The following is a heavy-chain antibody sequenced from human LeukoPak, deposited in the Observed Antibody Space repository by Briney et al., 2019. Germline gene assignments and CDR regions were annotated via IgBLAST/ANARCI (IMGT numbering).Heavy chain of an antibody. CDR2: IYPGDSDT. J-gene: IGHJ4*02. CDR3: ARGVYYYDSGGYSNFDY. V-gene: IGHV5-51*01. Sequence: GESLKISCKGSGYSFTSYWIGWVRQMPGKGLEWMGIIYPGDSDTRYSPSFQGQVTISADKSISTAYLQWSSLKASDTAMYYCARGVYYYDSGGYSNFDYWGQGTLVTVSS. D-gene: IGHD3-22*01. CDR1: GYSFTSYW.